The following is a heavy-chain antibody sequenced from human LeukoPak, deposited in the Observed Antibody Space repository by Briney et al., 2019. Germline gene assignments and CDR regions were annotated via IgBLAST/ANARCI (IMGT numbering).Heavy chain of an antibody. J-gene: IGHJ3*02. V-gene: IGHV3-21*01. CDR1: GFTFSSYS. D-gene: IGHD3-3*01. Sequence: PRGSLRLSCAASGFTFSSYSMNWVRQAPGKGLEWVSSISSSSSYIYYADSVKGRFTISRDNAKNSLYLQMNSLRAEDTAVYYCARDRVTGLRFLEWLSNDAFDIWGQGTMVTVSS. CDR3: ARDRVTGLRFLEWLSNDAFDI. CDR2: ISSSSSYI.